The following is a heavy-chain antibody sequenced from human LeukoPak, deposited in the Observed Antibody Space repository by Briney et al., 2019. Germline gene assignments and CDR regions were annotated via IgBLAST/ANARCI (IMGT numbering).Heavy chain of an antibody. Sequence: GESLKISCKGSRYSFTSYWIGWVRQMPGKGLEWMGIIYPGDSDTRYSPSFQGQVTISADKFISTAYLQWSSLKASDTAMYYCARLVAIAAAGRGNYFDYWGQGTLVTVSS. J-gene: IGHJ4*02. V-gene: IGHV5-51*01. CDR3: ARLVAIAAAGRGNYFDY. CDR2: IYPGDSDT. CDR1: RYSFTSYW. D-gene: IGHD6-13*01.